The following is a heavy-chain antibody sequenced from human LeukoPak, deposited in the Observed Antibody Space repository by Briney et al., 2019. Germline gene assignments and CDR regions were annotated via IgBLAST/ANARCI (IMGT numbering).Heavy chain of an antibody. J-gene: IGHJ6*02. CDR1: GFTFDDYA. CDR3: AKDGEPMYSSGWYDYYYGMDV. CDR2: ISGDGGST. V-gene: IGHV3-43*02. D-gene: IGHD6-19*01. Sequence: GGSLRLSCAASGFTFDDYAMHWVRQAPGKGLEWVSLISGDGGSTYYADSVKGRFTISRDNSKNSLYLQMNSLRTEDTALYYCAKDGEPMYSSGWYDYYYGMDVWGQGPTVTVSS.